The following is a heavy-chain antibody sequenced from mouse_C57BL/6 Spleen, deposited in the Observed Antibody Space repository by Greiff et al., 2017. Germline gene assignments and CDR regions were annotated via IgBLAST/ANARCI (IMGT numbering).Heavy chain of an antibody. D-gene: IGHD1-1*01. CDR1: GYAFSSYW. CDR3: ARSFPLYGSSYWYFDV. J-gene: IGHJ1*03. CDR2: IYPGDGDT. Sequence: VKLQESGAELVKPGASVKISCKASGYAFSSYWMNWVKQRPGKGLEWIGKIYPGDGDTNYNGKFKGKATLTADKSSSTAYMQLSSLTSEDSAVYFCARSFPLYGSSYWYFDVWGTGTTVTVSS. V-gene: IGHV1-80*01.